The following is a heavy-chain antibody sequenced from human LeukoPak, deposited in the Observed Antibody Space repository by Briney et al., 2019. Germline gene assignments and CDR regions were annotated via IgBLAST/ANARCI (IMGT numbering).Heavy chain of an antibody. CDR2: IIPIFGTA. V-gene: IGHV1-69*13. D-gene: IGHD6-19*01. J-gene: IGHJ4*02. CDR3: AREIGYSSGWYPSYFDY. CDR1: GYTFDSYG. Sequence: ASVKVSCKASGYTFDSYGISWVRQAPGQGLEWMGGIIPIFGTANYAQKFQGRVTITADESTSTAYMELSSLRSEDTAVYYCAREIGYSSGWYPSYFDYWGQGTLVTVSS.